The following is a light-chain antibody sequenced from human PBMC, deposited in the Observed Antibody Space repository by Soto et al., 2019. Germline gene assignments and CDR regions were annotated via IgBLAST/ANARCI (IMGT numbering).Light chain of an antibody. J-gene: IGKJ1*01. CDR1: QSVSSY. CDR2: DAS. V-gene: IGKV3-11*01. Sequence: EIVLTQSPATLSSSPVERATLSFRASQSVSSYLAWYQQKPGQAPRLLIYDASNRATGIPARFSGSGSGTDFTLTISSLEPEDFAVYYCQQRSNWPWTFGQGTKVDIK. CDR3: QQRSNWPWT.